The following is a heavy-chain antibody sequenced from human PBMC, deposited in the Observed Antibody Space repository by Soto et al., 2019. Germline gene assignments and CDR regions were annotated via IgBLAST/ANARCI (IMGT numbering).Heavy chain of an antibody. V-gene: IGHV3-11*01. Sequence: QVQLVESGGGLVKPGESLRLSCAASGFTFSDHYMSWIHQAPGKGLEWVSYISNSGTTIYYGDSVKGRFTISRDNAKNSLYLQLNSLRAEDAAVYYCARERTSGTYSIDYWGQGTLVTVSS. J-gene: IGHJ4*02. CDR2: ISNSGTTI. CDR1: GFTFSDHY. D-gene: IGHD1-26*01. CDR3: ARERTSGTYSIDY.